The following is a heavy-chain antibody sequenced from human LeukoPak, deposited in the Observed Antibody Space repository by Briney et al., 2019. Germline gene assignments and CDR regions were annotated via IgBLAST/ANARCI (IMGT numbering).Heavy chain of an antibody. D-gene: IGHD2-15*01. CDR3: ARVVAPTSIDS. CDR2: MNYGGSS. CDR1: GGSLSSSSSSY. Sequence: SETLSLTCTASGGSLSSSSSSYWSWIRQPPGKGLEWIGSMNYGGSSHYNPSLKSRVTISLDTSKKQFSLMLTSVTAADTAIYYCARVVAPTSIDSWGQGTLVTVSS. J-gene: IGHJ4*02. V-gene: IGHV4-39*01.